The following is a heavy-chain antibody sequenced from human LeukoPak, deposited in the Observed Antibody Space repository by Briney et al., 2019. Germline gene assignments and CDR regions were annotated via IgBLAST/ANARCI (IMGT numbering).Heavy chain of an antibody. D-gene: IGHD6-13*01. CDR3: ARIAAAGTGFEYFDY. Sequence: SGTLSLTCAVSGGSISSSNWWSWVRQPPGKGLEWIGEIYHSGSTNYNPSLKSRVTISVDKSKNQFSLKLSSVTAADTAVYYCARIAAAGTGFEYFDYWGQGTLVTVSS. CDR2: IYHSGST. V-gene: IGHV4-4*02. J-gene: IGHJ4*02. CDR1: GGSISSSNW.